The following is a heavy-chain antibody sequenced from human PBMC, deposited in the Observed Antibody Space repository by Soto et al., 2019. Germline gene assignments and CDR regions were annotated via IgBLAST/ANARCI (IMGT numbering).Heavy chain of an antibody. V-gene: IGHV1-18*04. J-gene: IGHJ6*02. Sequence: GASVKVSCKASGYTFTSYYMHWVRQAPGQGLEWMGWISADTGNTNYAQKLQGRVTMTTDTSTNTAYMELSRLRSDDTAVYYCARCPPMVRGANSYYYYGMDVWGQGTTVTVSS. CDR1: GYTFTSYY. CDR2: ISADTGNT. CDR3: ARCPPMVRGANSYYYYGMDV. D-gene: IGHD3-10*01.